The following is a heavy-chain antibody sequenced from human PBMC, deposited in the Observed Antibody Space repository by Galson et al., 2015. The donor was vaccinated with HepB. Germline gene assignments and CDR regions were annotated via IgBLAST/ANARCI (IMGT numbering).Heavy chain of an antibody. V-gene: IGHV1-18*01. CDR2: INTYNGQT. J-gene: IGHJ4*02. CDR1: GYTFTSHT. Sequence: SVKVSCKASGYTFTSHTLDWLRQAPGQGPEWVGRINTYNGQTEFAQKFQGRVTMTIETSTSTAYMELRSLRSGDTAVYYCARRNFDEEAFDYWGQGTLVTVSS. CDR3: ARRNFDEEAFDY.